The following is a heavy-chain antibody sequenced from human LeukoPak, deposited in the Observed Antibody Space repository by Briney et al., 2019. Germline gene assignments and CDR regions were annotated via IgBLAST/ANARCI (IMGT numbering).Heavy chain of an antibody. J-gene: IGHJ4*02. Sequence: GGSLRLSCAAPGFTFSSYAMHWVRQAPGKGLEWVAVISYDGSNKYYADSVKGRFTISRDNSKNTLYLQMNSLRAEDTAVYHCARETGVSVYYFDYWGQGTLVTVSS. CDR2: ISYDGSNK. CDR3: ARETGVSVYYFDY. D-gene: IGHD3-3*01. V-gene: IGHV3-30-3*01. CDR1: GFTFSSYA.